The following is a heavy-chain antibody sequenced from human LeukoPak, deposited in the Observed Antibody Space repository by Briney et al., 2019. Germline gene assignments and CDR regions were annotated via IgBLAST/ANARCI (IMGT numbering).Heavy chain of an antibody. CDR3: ARDLGYCSGGSCSVTRDY. CDR2: IYYSGST. CDR1: GGSISSSNW. J-gene: IGHJ4*02. D-gene: IGHD2-15*01. Sequence: SETLSLTCAVSGGSISSSNWWSWVRQPPGKGLEWIGSIYYSGSTYYNPSLKSRVTISVDTSKNQFSLKLSSVTAADTAVYYCARDLGYCSGGSCSVTRDYWGREPWSPSPQ. V-gene: IGHV4-4*02.